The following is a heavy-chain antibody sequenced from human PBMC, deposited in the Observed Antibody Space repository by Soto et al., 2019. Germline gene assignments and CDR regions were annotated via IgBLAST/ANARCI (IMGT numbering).Heavy chain of an antibody. D-gene: IGHD6-6*01. V-gene: IGHV1-46*01. CDR3: ATDCHHTGSSRTCHFHH. CDR1: GYTFTSYY. J-gene: IGHJ1*01. Sequence: ASVKGSCKASGYTFTSYYMHWVRQAPGQGLEWMGIINPSGGSTSYAQKFQGRVTMTRDTSTSTVYMELSSLRSEDTAVYYCATDCHHTGSSRTCHFHHWVQAPLLTASS. CDR2: INPSGGST.